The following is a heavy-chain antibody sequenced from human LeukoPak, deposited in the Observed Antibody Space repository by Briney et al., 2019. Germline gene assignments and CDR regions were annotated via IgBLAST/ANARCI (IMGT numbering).Heavy chain of an antibody. J-gene: IGHJ6*02. CDR2: IYYSGST. V-gene: IGHV4-30-4*01. CDR3: ARLYYYDSSVYYYYGMDV. D-gene: IGHD3-22*01. CDR1: GGSISSGDYY. Sequence: PSQTLSLTCTVSGGSISSGDYYWSWIRQPPGKGLEWIGYIYYSGSTYYNPSLKSRVTISVDTSKNQFSLELSSVTAADTAVYYCARLYYYDSSVYYYYGMDVWGQGTTVTVSS.